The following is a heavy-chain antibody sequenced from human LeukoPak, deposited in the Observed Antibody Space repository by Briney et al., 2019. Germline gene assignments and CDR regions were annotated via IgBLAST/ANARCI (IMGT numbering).Heavy chain of an antibody. CDR2: INYSGNT. V-gene: IGHV4-39*01. J-gene: IGHJ4*02. D-gene: IGHD2-15*01. Sequence: SETLSLTCTVPGGSISTSDYNWGCIRQPPGKGLEWIGSINYSGNTYYNPSLKSRVTISVDTSKNQFSLKLSSVTAADTAVYYCARTGMVGAADYWGQGTLVTVSS. CDR3: ARTGMVGAADY. CDR1: GGSISTSDYN.